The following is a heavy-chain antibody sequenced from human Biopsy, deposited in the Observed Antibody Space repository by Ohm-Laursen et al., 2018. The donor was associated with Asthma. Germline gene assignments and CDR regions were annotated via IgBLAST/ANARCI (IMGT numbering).Heavy chain of an antibody. CDR1: GFSLPTTGMS. CDR2: IDWDDDK. J-gene: IGHJ3*02. Sequence: PTQTLTLTCTFSGFSLPTTGMSVSWIRQPPGKALEWLALIDWDDDKYYSASLKTRLTISKDSSKNQVVLTMTNVDPVDTATYFCARIPEVGTNSFDIWGQGTMVTVSS. D-gene: IGHD1-14*01. V-gene: IGHV2-70*01. CDR3: ARIPEVGTNSFDI.